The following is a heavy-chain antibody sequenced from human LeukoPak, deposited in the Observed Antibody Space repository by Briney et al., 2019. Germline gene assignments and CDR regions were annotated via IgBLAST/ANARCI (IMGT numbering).Heavy chain of an antibody. V-gene: IGHV4-4*07. CDR1: GGSISSYY. J-gene: IGHJ6*03. CDR2: IYTSGST. CDR3: ARDRSLLAREHLARRYYMDV. D-gene: IGHD1/OR15-1a*01. Sequence: SETLSLTCTVSGGSISSYYWSWIRQPAGKGLEWIGRIYTSGSTNYNPSLKSRVTMSVDTSKNQFSLKLSSVTAADTAVYYCARDRSLLAREHLARRYYMDVWGKGTTVTISS.